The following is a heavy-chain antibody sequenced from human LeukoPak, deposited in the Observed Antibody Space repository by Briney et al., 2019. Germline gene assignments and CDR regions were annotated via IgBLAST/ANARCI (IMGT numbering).Heavy chain of an antibody. CDR1: EFTFSTYW. CDR3: AKEATVTPPRRSELDY. V-gene: IGHV3-7*03. CDR2: IKQDGSEK. Sequence: GGSLRLSCAASEFTFSTYWMTWVRQAPGKGLEWVADIKQDGSEKYYVDSVKGRFTISRDNSKNTLYLQMNSLRAEDTAVYYCAKEATVTPPRRSELDYWGQGTLVTVSS. J-gene: IGHJ4*02. D-gene: IGHD4-17*01.